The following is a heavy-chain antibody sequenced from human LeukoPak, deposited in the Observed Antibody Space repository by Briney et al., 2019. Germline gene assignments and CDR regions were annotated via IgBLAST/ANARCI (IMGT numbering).Heavy chain of an antibody. Sequence: GESLKISCKGSGYRFTSYWIGWVRQMPGKGLEWMGIIYPGDSDTRYSPSFQGQVTISADKSISTAYLQWSSLKASDTAMYYCARSGTTGTAHNWFDPWGQGTLVTVSS. CDR2: IYPGDSDT. V-gene: IGHV5-51*01. D-gene: IGHD1-1*01. J-gene: IGHJ5*02. CDR3: ARSGTTGTAHNWFDP. CDR1: GYRFTSYW.